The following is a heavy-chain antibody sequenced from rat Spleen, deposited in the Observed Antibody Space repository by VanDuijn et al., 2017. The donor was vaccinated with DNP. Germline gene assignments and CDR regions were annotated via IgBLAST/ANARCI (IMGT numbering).Heavy chain of an antibody. D-gene: IGHD1-1*01. CDR2: ISPGGTNT. J-gene: IGHJ3*01. CDR3: ASILLPNWFAY. CDR1: GFNFSNYY. V-gene: IGHV5S11*01. Sequence: EVQLVESGGGLVQPGRSLTLSCAVSGFNFSNYYMAWVRQAPTKGLEWIASISPGGTNTYYRDSLKGRLTISRHNAKITLYLQMDSLGSEETATYYCASILLPNWFAYWGQGTLVTVSS.